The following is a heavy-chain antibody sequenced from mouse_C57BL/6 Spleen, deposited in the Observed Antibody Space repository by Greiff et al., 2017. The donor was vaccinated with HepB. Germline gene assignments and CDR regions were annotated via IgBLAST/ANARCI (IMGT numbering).Heavy chain of an antibody. CDR1: GYTFTSYW. J-gene: IGHJ1*03. CDR3: ARYDYDGYFDV. Sequence: VQLQQPGAELVMPGASVKLSCKASGYTFTSYWMHWVKQRPGQGLEWIGEIDPSDSYTNYNQKFKGKSTLTVDKSSSTSYMQLSSLTSEDSAVYYCARYDYDGYFDVCGTGTTVTVSS. D-gene: IGHD2-4*01. CDR2: IDPSDSYT. V-gene: IGHV1-69*01.